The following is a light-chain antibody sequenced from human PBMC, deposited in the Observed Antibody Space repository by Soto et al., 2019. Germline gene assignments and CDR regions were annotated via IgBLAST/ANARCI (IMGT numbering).Light chain of an antibody. Sequence: EIVLTQSPGTLSLSPEERATLSCRASQSVSNNYLAWYQQRPGQAPRLLIYGASNRATGIPDRFSGSGSGTDFTLTISRLEPEDFAVYYCQQYGSSITFGQGTRLEIK. J-gene: IGKJ5*01. V-gene: IGKV3-20*01. CDR1: QSVSNNY. CDR2: GAS. CDR3: QQYGSSIT.